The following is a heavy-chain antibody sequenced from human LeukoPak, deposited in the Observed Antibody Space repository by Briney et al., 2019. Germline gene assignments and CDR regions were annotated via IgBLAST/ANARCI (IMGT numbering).Heavy chain of an antibody. D-gene: IGHD3-22*01. J-gene: IGHJ6*02. CDR1: GGSINNYY. Sequence: PSETLSLTCTVSGGSINNYYWSWVRQPPGAGLEWLAYIYYTGSTNYNPSLKTRLTISVDTSKNQFSLKLSSVTAADTAVYYCARVDSRNYYGMDVWGQGTTVTVSS. CDR3: ARVDSRNYYGMDV. CDR2: IYYTGST. V-gene: IGHV4-59*01.